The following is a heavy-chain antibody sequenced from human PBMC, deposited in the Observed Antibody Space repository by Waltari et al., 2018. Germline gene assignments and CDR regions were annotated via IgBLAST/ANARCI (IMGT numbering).Heavy chain of an antibody. Sequence: QVQLVESGGGVVQPGRSLRLSCAASRFSLTTYGMHWVRQAPGKGLGWGAFIPSDGTYEYYPDAVKGRVTISRDNAKTTVFLQMNSLRDEDTAVYYCATRDILGGSQNYYYYEMDVWGQGTRVTVSS. CDR1: RFSLTTYG. V-gene: IGHV3-30*02. J-gene: IGHJ6*02. D-gene: IGHD1-26*01. CDR2: IPSDGTYE. CDR3: ATRDILGGSQNYYYYEMDV.